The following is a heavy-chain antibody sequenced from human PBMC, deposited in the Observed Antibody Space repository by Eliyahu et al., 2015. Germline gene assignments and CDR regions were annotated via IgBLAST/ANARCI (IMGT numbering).Heavy chain of an antibody. CDR3: ARDVAFGYYGSGSYSRWFDP. V-gene: IGHV3-21*01. CDR1: GFTLSSYW. Sequence: EVQLVESGGGLVQPGGSLRLSCAASGFTLSSYWMSWVRQAPGXGLEWVXSISSSSSYIYYADSVKGRFTISRDNAKNSLYLQMNSLRAEDTAVYYCARDVAFGYYGSGSYSRWFDPWGQGTLVTVSS. J-gene: IGHJ5*02. CDR2: ISSSSSYI. D-gene: IGHD3-10*01.